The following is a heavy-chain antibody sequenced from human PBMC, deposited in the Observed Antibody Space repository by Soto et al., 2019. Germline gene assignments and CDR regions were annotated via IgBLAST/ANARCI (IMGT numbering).Heavy chain of an antibody. D-gene: IGHD6-19*01. J-gene: IGHJ5*02. Sequence: GASVKVSCKASGRTFSSYAISWVRQAPGQSLEWMGGIIPIFGTANYAQKFQGRVTITADESTSTAYMELSSLRSEDTAVYYCARARYHSSGWYRNWFAPWGQGTLVTVSS. CDR3: ARARYHSSGWYRNWFAP. CDR2: IIPIFGTA. V-gene: IGHV1-69*13. CDR1: GRTFSSYA.